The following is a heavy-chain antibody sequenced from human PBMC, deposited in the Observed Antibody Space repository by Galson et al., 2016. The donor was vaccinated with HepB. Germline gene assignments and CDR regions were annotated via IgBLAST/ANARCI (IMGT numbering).Heavy chain of an antibody. CDR3: ARARGSTTSCYGY. D-gene: IGHD2-2*01. J-gene: IGHJ4*02. CDR1: GFTFSTHW. Sequence: SLRLSCAASGFTFSTHWMTWVRQAPGMGPEWVASVGGYGETTYYADSVKGRFTISRDNRNGTVFLQMDSLRAEDTAIYYCARARGSTTSCYGYWGQGTLVTVSS. CDR2: VGGYGETT. V-gene: IGHV3-23*01.